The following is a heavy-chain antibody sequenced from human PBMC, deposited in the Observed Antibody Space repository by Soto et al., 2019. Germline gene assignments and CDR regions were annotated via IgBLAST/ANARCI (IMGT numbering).Heavy chain of an antibody. J-gene: IGHJ6*02. V-gene: IGHV1-69*13. Sequence: SVKVSCKASGGTFSSYAISWVRQAPGQGLEWMGGIIPIFGTANYAQKFQGRVTITADESTSTAYMELSSLRSEDTAVYYCARDRWAKYYYDSSGYSYYYYGMDVGG. CDR3: ARDRWAKYYYDSSGYSYYYYGMDV. CDR1: GGTFSSYA. CDR2: IIPIFGTA. D-gene: IGHD3-22*01.